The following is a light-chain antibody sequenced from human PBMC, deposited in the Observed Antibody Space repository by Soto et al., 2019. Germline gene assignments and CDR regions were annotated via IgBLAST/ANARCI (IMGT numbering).Light chain of an antibody. V-gene: IGKV3-15*01. CDR2: DAF. Sequence: EVVMTQSPATLSVSPGERATLSCRASQSVGSKLAWYQQKPGQAPGLLIFDAFTRATCIPARFSGSGSGTEFTLYISSLQSEDFAVYYCQQYNNWPPLTFGGGTKVEI. CDR1: QSVGSK. CDR3: QQYNNWPPLT. J-gene: IGKJ4*01.